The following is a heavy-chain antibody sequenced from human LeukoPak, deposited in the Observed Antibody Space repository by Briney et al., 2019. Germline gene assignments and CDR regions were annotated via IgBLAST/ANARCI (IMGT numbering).Heavy chain of an antibody. V-gene: IGHV3-30*18. CDR2: ISTDGKDK. D-gene: IGHD2-2*01. J-gene: IGHJ4*02. CDR3: AKDQKWGPADYYFDS. Sequence: GGSLRLSCAASGFTLSNYTMHWVRQAPGKGLEWVTVISTDGKDKKYADSVKGRFAISRDNSKNTLDLQMNSLRAEDTAVYYCAKDQKWGPADYYFDSWGQGTLVTVSS. CDR1: GFTLSNYT.